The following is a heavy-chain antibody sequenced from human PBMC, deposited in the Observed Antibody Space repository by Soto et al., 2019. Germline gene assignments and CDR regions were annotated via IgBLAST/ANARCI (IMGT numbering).Heavy chain of an antibody. CDR3: AREAPYCTSATCPKFYDMDV. J-gene: IGHJ6*02. CDR2: IIPILNSP. Sequence: SVKVSSRASRGSFGSYATTWVRRAPGQWLEWLGGIIPILNSPAYAQKFKARVVITADEITNTAYMELNSLRFDDTAVYYCAREAPYCTSATCPKFYDMDVWGQGTTVTVSS. CDR1: RGSFGSYA. D-gene: IGHD2-2*01. V-gene: IGHV1-69*13.